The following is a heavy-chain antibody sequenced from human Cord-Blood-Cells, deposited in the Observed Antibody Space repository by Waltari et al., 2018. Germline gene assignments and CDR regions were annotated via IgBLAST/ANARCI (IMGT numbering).Heavy chain of an antibody. V-gene: IGHV4-34*01. Sequence: QVQLQQWGAGLLKPSETLSLTCAVSGGSFSGYYWSWIRHPPGKGLEWIGEINHSGSTNYNPSLKSRVTISVDTSKNQFSLKLSSVTAADTAVYYCARFSGVTIFGVVIMSDAFDIWGQGTMVTVSS. J-gene: IGHJ3*02. CDR1: GGSFSGYY. CDR2: INHSGST. CDR3: ARFSGVTIFGVVIMSDAFDI. D-gene: IGHD3-3*01.